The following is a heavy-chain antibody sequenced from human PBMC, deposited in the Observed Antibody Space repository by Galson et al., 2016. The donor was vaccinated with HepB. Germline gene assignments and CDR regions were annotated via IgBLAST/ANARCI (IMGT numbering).Heavy chain of an antibody. CDR3: AKGVSSSSDYYFEF. CDR2: VGGSGAGK. J-gene: IGHJ4*02. D-gene: IGHD6-6*01. V-gene: IGHV3-23*01. Sequence: SLRLSCAASGFTFSSSAMTWVRQAPGKGLEWVSAVGGSGAGKFYSDSVKGRFSISRDSSKNTVYLQMNSLRAEDTAIYYCAKGVSSSSDYYFEFWGQGTLVTVSS. CDR1: GFTFSSSA.